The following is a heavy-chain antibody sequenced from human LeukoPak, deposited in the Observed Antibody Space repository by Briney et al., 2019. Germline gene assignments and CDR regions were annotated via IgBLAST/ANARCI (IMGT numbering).Heavy chain of an antibody. CDR2: IKHDGSEK. CDR1: GFIFTNYF. V-gene: IGHV3-7*01. Sequence: GGSLRLSCAASGFIFTNYFMSWVRQAPGKGLEWVASIKHDGSEKYYVDSVRGRFTISRDNTMNSLYLQMSSLRAEDTAVYYCATNRGWRTSGYYLYYFEYWGQGTLVTYSS. CDR3: ATNRGWRTSGYYLYYFEY. D-gene: IGHD3-3*01. J-gene: IGHJ4*02.